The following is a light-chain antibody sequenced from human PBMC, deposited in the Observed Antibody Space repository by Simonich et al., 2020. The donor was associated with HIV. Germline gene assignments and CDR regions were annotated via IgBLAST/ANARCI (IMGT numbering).Light chain of an antibody. CDR2: WAS. Sequence: DIVMTQSPDSLAVSLGERATINCKSSRSVLSSSNNKNYLTWYQQKPGQPPKLLIYWASTRESGVPDRFSGSGSGTDFTLTISSLQAEDVAVYYCQQYYSAPRTFGQGTQVEIK. J-gene: IGKJ5*01. V-gene: IGKV4-1*01. CDR3: QQYYSAPRT. CDR1: RSVLSSSNNKNY.